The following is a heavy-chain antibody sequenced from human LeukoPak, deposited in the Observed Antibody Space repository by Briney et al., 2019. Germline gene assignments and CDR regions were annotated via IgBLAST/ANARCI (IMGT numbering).Heavy chain of an antibody. CDR1: GCIFSNYA. V-gene: IGHV3-33*01. CDR2: IWHDGRNE. Sequence: PGGSLRLSCAASGCIFSNYAMHWVRQAPGKGLEWVAVIWHDGRNEYYADSVKGRFTISRDTSKNTLYLQMNSLRVEDTAVYYCARGYYYDFSVTPDYWGQGTLVTVSS. CDR3: ARGYYYDFSVTPDY. D-gene: IGHD3-22*01. J-gene: IGHJ4*02.